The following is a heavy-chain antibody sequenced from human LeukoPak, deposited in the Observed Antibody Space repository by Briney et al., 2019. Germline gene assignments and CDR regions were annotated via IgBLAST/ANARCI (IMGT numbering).Heavy chain of an antibody. CDR3: ARSGRGGAFDI. CDR1: GFTFSSYS. J-gene: IGHJ3*02. Sequence: GGSLRLSCAASGFTFSSYSMNWVRQAPGKGLEWVSSISSSSSYIYYADSVKGRFTISRDNAKNTLYLQMNSLRAEDTAVYYCARSGRGGAFDIWGQGTMVTVSS. V-gene: IGHV3-21*01. CDR2: ISSSSSYI. D-gene: IGHD1-26*01.